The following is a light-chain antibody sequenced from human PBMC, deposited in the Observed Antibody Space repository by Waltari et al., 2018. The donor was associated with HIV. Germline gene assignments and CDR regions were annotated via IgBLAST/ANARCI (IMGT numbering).Light chain of an antibody. CDR2: GNS. CDR3: QSYDSSLSGVV. V-gene: IGLV1-40*01. J-gene: IGLJ2*01. Sequence: QSVLTQTPSVSGAPGTRDTISCIERPSIIGAGIDVLWYQQLPGTATKLLICGNSNRPSGVPDLFSGSKSGTSAALAITGRQAGDEADYYCQSYDSSLSGVVCGGGTKRTVL. CDR1: PSIIGAGID.